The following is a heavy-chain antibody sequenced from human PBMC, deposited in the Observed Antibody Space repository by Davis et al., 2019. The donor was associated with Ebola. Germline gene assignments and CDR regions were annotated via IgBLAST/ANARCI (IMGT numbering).Heavy chain of an antibody. D-gene: IGHD3-3*01. CDR3: ARCLPYYDFWSAYPYYYYGMDV. CDR2: MNPNSGNT. CDR1: GYTFTSYD. J-gene: IGHJ6*02. Sequence: AASVKVSCKASGYTFTSYDINWVRQATGQGLEWMGWMNPNSGNTGYAQKFQGRVTMTRNTSISTAYMEPSSLRSEDTAVYYCARCLPYYDFWSAYPYYYYGMDVWGQGTTVTVSS. V-gene: IGHV1-8*01.